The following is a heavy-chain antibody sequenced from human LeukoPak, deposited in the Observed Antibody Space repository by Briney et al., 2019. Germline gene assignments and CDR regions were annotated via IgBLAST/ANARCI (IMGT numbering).Heavy chain of an antibody. D-gene: IGHD3-3*01. CDR1: GGSLSSYY. V-gene: IGHV4-59*01. Sequence: SETLSLTCTVSGGSLSSYYWSWIRQPPGKGLEWIGYIYYSGSTNYNPSLKSRVTISVDTSKNQFSLKLSSVTAADTAVYYCARVLPYYYYGMDVWGQGTTVTVSS. CDR2: IYYSGST. J-gene: IGHJ6*02. CDR3: ARVLPYYYYGMDV.